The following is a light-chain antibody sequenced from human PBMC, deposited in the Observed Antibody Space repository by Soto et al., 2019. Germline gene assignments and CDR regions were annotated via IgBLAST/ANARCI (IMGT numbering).Light chain of an antibody. V-gene: IGKV3-15*01. CDR2: GAS. CDR3: QQYTNWPALT. CDR1: QSVSSN. Sequence: EIVMTQSPATLSVSPGERATLSCRASQSVSSNLAWYQQKPGQAPRLLISGASTRATGIPARFSGSGSGTAFTLTISSLQSEDLAIYYCQQYTNWPALTFGGGTKVEIK. J-gene: IGKJ4*01.